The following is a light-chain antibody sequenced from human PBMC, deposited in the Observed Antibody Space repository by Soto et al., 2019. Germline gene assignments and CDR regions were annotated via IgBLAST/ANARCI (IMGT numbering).Light chain of an antibody. J-gene: IGLJ1*01. CDR2: DVS. CDR1: SSDVGGYNY. V-gene: IGLV2-14*01. Sequence: QSVLTQPASVSGSPGQSITISCTGTSSDVGGYNYVSWYQQHPGKAPKLMIYDVSNRPSGVSNRFSGSKSGNTASLTISGLQAEDAADYYCSSYTSSGTLYVFGTGTKVTVL. CDR3: SSYTSSGTLYV.